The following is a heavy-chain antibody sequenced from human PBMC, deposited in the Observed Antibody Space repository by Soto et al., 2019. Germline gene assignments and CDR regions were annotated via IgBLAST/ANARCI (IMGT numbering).Heavy chain of an antibody. CDR3: ARGQRYFDWLLWGFNY. V-gene: IGHV4-34*01. J-gene: IGHJ4*02. Sequence: QVQLQQWGAGLLKPSETLSLTCAVYGGSFSGYYWSWIRQPPGKGLEWIGEINHSGSTNYNPSLKSRVTISVDTSKNQFSLKLSSVTAAETAVYYCARGQRYFDWLLWGFNYWGQGTLVTVSS. CDR2: INHSGST. CDR1: GGSFSGYY. D-gene: IGHD3-9*01.